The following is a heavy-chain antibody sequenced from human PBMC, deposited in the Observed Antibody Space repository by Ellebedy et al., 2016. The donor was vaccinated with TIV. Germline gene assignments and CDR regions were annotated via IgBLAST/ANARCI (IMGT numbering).Heavy chain of an antibody. Sequence: GESLKISCAASGFTFSSFAMHWVRQAPGKGLEWLSVISGAGDNTYDADSVPGRFTLPRGNSKNTLYLPLDRLRAEDTAVYYCAKGTSSGFNYDRVGFEYWGQGTLVTVSS. V-gene: IGHV3-23*01. CDR1: GFTFSSFA. D-gene: IGHD3-22*01. J-gene: IGHJ4*02. CDR2: ISGAGDNT. CDR3: AKGTSSGFNYDRVGFEY.